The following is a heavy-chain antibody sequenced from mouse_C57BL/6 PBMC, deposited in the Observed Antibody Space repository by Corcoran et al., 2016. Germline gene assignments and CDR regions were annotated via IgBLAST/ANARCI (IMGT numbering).Heavy chain of an antibody. V-gene: IGHV1-26*01. Sequence: EVQLQQSGPELVKPGASVKISCKASGYTFTDYYMNWVKQSHGKSLEWIGDINPNNGGTSYNQKFKGKDTLTVDKSSSTAYMELRSLTSEDSAVYYCARFTPWYFDVWGTGTTVTVSS. CDR3: ARFTPWYFDV. J-gene: IGHJ1*03. CDR1: GYTFTDYY. CDR2: INPNNGGT.